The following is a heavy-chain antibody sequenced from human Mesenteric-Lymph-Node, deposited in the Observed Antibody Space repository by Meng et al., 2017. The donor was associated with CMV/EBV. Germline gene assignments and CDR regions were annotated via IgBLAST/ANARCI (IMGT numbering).Heavy chain of an antibody. D-gene: IGHD6-19*01. V-gene: IGHV3-9*01. J-gene: IGHJ4*02. CDR2: ISWNSGSI. CDR1: GFTFDDYA. CDR3: AKDPYSSGWYGGFDY. Sequence: SLKISCAASGFTFDDYAMHWVRQAPGKGLEWVSGISWNSGSIGYADSVKGRFTISRDNAKNSLYLQMNSLRAEDTALYYCAKDPYSSGWYGGFDYWGQGTLVTVSS.